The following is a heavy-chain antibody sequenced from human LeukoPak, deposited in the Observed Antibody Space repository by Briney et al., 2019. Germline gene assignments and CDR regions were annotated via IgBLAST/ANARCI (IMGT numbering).Heavy chain of an antibody. J-gene: IGHJ6*02. V-gene: IGHV1-2*02. CDR3: ARDGYYGDYINYYYYGMDV. CDR1: GYTFTSYY. D-gene: IGHD4-17*01. CDR2: INPNSGGT. Sequence: GASVKVSCKASGYTFTSYYMHWVRQAPGQGLEWMGWINPNSGGTNYAQKFQGRVTMTRDTSISTAYMELSRLRSDDTAVCYCARDGYYGDYINYYYYGMDVWGQGTTVTVSS.